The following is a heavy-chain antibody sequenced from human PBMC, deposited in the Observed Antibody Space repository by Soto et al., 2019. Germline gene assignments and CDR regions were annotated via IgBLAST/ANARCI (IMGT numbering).Heavy chain of an antibody. J-gene: IGHJ3*02. Sequence: LSLTCAASGFTFSSYAMSWVRQAPGKGLEWVSAISGSGGSTYYADSVKGRFTISRDNSKNTLYLQMNSLRAEDTAVYYCAKDLELRWYQDAFDIWGQGTMVTVSS. V-gene: IGHV3-23*01. CDR1: GFTFSSYA. D-gene: IGHD1-26*01. CDR3: AKDLELRWYQDAFDI. CDR2: ISGSGGST.